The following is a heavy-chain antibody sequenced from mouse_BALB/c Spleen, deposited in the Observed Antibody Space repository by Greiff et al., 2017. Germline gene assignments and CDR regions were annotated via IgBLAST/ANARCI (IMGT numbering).Heavy chain of an antibody. CDR3: TRRGITTGAWFAY. Sequence: QVQLQQSGAELVKPGASVKLSCKASGYTFTSYYMYWVKQRPGQGLEWIGEINPSNGGTNFNEKFKSKATLTVDKSSSTAYMQLSSLTSEDSAVYYCTRRGITTGAWFAYWGQGTLVTVSA. J-gene: IGHJ3*01. CDR2: INPSNGGT. CDR1: GYTFTSYY. D-gene: IGHD2-4*01. V-gene: IGHV1S81*02.